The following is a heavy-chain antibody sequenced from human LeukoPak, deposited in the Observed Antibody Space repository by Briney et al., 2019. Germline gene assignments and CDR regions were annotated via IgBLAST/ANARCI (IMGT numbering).Heavy chain of an antibody. D-gene: IGHD3-10*01. J-gene: IGHJ4*02. CDR2: INPNSGGT. CDR3: ACPIGVTYYFDY. Sequence: ASVKVSCKASGYTFTGYYMHWVRQAPGQGLEWMGWINPNSGGTNYAQKFQGRVTMTRDTSISTAYMELSRLRSDDTAVYYCACPIGVTYYFDYWGQGTLVTVSS. V-gene: IGHV1-2*02. CDR1: GYTFTGYY.